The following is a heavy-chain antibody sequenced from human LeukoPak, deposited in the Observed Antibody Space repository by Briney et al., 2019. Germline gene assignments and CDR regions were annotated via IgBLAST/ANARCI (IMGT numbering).Heavy chain of an antibody. Sequence: GGSLRLCCTASGFDFSNFDFHWVRQLRGKGLEWVSHIDTAGGTYYPGSVKGRFTISRANAKKSLYLQMHNLRVGDTALYFCARGSPWSYYYMDVWGVGTAVSVS. CDR2: IDTAGGT. CDR1: GFDFSNFD. D-gene: IGHD3-3*01. CDR3: ARGSPWSYYYMDV. J-gene: IGHJ6*03. V-gene: IGHV3-13*01.